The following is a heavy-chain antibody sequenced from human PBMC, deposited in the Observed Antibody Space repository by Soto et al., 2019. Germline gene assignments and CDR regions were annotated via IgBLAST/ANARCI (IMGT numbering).Heavy chain of an antibody. V-gene: IGHV4-31*03. CDR2: IYYSGST. D-gene: IGHD6-13*01. CDR3: ARGGDYSRGGWFDP. CDR1: CGSIISGGYY. J-gene: IGHJ5*02. Sequence: SETLSLTCTFSCGSIISGGYYWSWIRQHPGKGLEWIGYIYYSGSTYYNPSLKSRVTISVDTSKNQFSLKLSSVTAADTAVYYCARGGDYSRGGWFDPWGQGTLVTVSS.